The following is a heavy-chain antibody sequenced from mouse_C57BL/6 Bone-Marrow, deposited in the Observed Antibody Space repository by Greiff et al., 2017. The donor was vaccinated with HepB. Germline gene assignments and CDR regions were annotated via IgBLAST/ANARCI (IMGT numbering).Heavy chain of an antibody. D-gene: IGHD1-1*01. J-gene: IGHJ4*01. Sequence: EVHLVESGPGLVKPSQTVFLTCTVTGISITTGNYRWSWIRQFPGNKLEWIGYIYYSGTITYNPSLTSRTTITRDTPKNQFFLEMNSLTAEDTATYYCAREGGYYGYYAMDYWGQGTSVTVSS. CDR3: AREGGYYGYYAMDY. V-gene: IGHV3-5*01. CDR2: IYYSGTI. CDR1: GISITTGNYR.